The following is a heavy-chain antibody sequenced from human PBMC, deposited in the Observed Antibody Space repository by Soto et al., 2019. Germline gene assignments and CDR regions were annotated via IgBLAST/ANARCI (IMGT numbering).Heavy chain of an antibody. CDR2: VNPNNGDT. D-gene: IGHD3-22*01. Sequence: QVQLVQSGAELKKPGASVKVSCKASGYTFSNYDMNWVRQATGQGPEWIGWVNPNNGDTGYAQKFQGRVTLTTDISTTTAYMGLTSLRSEDTAIYYCANVSRKGSAIDFDYWGQGTLITVSS. J-gene: IGHJ4*02. V-gene: IGHV1-8*01. CDR3: ANVSRKGSAIDFDY. CDR1: GYTFSNYD.